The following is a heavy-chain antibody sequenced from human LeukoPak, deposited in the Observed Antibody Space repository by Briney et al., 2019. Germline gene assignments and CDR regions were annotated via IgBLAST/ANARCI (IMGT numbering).Heavy chain of an antibody. CDR1: GFTFSSFG. V-gene: IGHV3-23*01. J-gene: IGHJ6*04. Sequence: GGSLRLSCAASGFTFSSFGMSWVRPAPGRGLEWVSAISSTGGTAYYADSVKGRFTISRDNAKTSLYLQMNSLRAEDTAVYYCAELGITMIGGVWGKGTTVTISS. D-gene: IGHD3-10*02. CDR2: ISSTGGTA. CDR3: AELGITMIGGV.